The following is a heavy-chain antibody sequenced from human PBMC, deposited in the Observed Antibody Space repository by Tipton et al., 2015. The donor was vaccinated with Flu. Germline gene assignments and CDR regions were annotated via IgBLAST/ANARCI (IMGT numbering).Heavy chain of an antibody. D-gene: IGHD1-26*01. CDR2: IYPGDSDT. Sequence: QSGAEVKKPGESLKISCKASGYSFTTYWIGWVRQMPGKGLEWMGLIYPGDSDTKYSPSFEGQVTISADKSISTIYLQWASLKASDSAIYFCVRHVGSGRNFDSWGQGALVTVSS. CDR1: GYSFTTYW. J-gene: IGHJ4*02. CDR3: VRHVGSGRNFDS. V-gene: IGHV5-51*01.